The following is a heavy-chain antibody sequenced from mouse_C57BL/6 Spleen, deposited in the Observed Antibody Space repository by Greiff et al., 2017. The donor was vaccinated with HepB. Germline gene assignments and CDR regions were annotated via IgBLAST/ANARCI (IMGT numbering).Heavy chain of an antibody. CDR3: ARGYYGSRGYYAMDY. D-gene: IGHD1-1*01. V-gene: IGHV1-18*01. Sequence: EVQLQQSGPELVKPGASVKIPCKASGYTFTDYNMDWVKQSHGKSLEWIGDINPNNGGTIYNQKFKGKATLTVDKSSSTAYMELRSLTSEDTAVYYCARGYYGSRGYYAMDYWGQGTSVTVSS. J-gene: IGHJ4*01. CDR1: GYTFTDYN. CDR2: INPNNGGT.